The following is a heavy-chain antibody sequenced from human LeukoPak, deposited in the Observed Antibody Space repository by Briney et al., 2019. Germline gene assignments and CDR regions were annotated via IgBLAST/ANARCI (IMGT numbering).Heavy chain of an antibody. CDR1: GFTFSSYS. V-gene: IGHV3-21*01. D-gene: IGHD3-16*01. J-gene: IGHJ5*02. CDR3: ARDLSAAGGKWFDP. Sequence: GGSLRLSCAASGFTFSSYSMNWVRQAPGKGLEWVSCISRSSSNIYYAESVKGRFTISRDNAKNSLYLQMNSLRAEDTAVYYCARDLSAAGGKWFDPWGQGTLVTVSS. CDR2: ISRSSSNI.